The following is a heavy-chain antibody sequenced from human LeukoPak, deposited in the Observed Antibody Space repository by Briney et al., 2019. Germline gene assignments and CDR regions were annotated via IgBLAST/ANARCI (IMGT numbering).Heavy chain of an antibody. J-gene: IGHJ6*02. CDR3: ARDGSFPIYYYGMDV. D-gene: IGHD1-26*01. V-gene: IGHV4-39*02. CDR1: GGSIRSSYYY. CDR2: IYDSGST. Sequence: SSETLSLTCTVSGGSIRSSYYYWGWIRQPPGKGLEWIGSIYDSGSTYYNPSLKSRVTISVDTSKDQFSLKLNSVTAADTAVYYCARDGSFPIYYYGMDVWGQGITVTVSS.